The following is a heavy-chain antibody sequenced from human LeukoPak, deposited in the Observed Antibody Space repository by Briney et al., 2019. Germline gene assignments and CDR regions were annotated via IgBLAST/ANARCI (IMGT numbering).Heavy chain of an antibody. CDR2: INHSGST. V-gene: IGHV4-34*01. CDR3: ASGYPLYYFDY. CDR1: GGSFSGYC. Sequence: SSETLSLTCAVYGGSFSGYCWSWIRQPPGKGLEWIGEINHSGSTNYNPSLKSRVTISVDTSKNQFSLKLSSVTAADTAVYYCASGYPLYYFDYWGQGTLVTVSS. J-gene: IGHJ4*02. D-gene: IGHD3-16*02.